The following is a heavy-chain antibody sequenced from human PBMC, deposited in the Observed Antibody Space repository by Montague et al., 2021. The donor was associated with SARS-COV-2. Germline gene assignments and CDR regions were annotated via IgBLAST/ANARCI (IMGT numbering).Heavy chain of an antibody. CDR2: TYYRSEWHT. J-gene: IGHJ4*02. D-gene: IGHD6-19*01. CDR1: GDSVSSKRAA. CDR3: ASGWTLFD. V-gene: IGHV6-1*01. Sequence: CAISGDSVSSKRAAWNWIMQSPSRGLEWLGRTYYRSEWHTDYAVPVECRLAIDADTSKNQFSLQLHSVTPEDSAVYYCASGWTLFDWGQGTLVTVSS.